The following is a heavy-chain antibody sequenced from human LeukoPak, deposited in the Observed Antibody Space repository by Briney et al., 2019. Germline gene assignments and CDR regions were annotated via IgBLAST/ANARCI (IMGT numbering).Heavy chain of an antibody. CDR2: ISGSGGST. Sequence: GGSLRLSRAASGFTFSGYAMSWVRQAPGKGLEWVSAISGSGGSTYYADSVKGRFTISRDNSKNTLYLQMNSLRAEDTAVYYCAKDRDIVATVNDYWGQGTLVTVSS. CDR3: AKDRDIVATVNDY. CDR1: GFTFSGYA. D-gene: IGHD5-12*01. J-gene: IGHJ4*02. V-gene: IGHV3-23*01.